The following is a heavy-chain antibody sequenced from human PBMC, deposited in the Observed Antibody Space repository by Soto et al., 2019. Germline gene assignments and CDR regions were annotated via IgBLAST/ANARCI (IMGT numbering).Heavy chain of an antibody. CDR1: GFSLITRDVV. CDR3: ARQRGGYNDLSDD. D-gene: IGHD3-3*01. CDR2: IYWDDDK. Sequence: SWPTLVNPTQTLTLTCPFSGFSLITRDVVVAWIRQLPGKALEWLALIYWDDDKRYSPSLKSRLTITKDTSKNQVVLTMTNMDPVDTATYYCARQRGGYNDLSDDWGQGTRVTGS. V-gene: IGHV2-5*02. J-gene: IGHJ4*02.